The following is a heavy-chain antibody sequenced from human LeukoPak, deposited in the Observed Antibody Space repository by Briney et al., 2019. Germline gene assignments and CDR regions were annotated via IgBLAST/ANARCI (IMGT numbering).Heavy chain of an antibody. CDR2: ISYDGSNK. D-gene: IGHD2-2*01. CDR1: GFTFSSYA. Sequence: GRSLRLSCAASGFTFSSYAMHWVRQAPGKGLEWVAVISYDGSNKYFADSVKGRFTISRDNSKNTLYLQMNSLRAEDTAVYYCAKAAWCSSTSCYDWFDPWGQGTLVTVSS. J-gene: IGHJ5*02. V-gene: IGHV3-30-3*01. CDR3: AKAAWCSSTSCYDWFDP.